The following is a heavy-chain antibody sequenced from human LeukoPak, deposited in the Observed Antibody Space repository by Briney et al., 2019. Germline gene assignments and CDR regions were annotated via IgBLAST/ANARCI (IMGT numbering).Heavy chain of an antibody. CDR1: GGSISSYY. Sequence: SETLSLTCTVSGGSISSYYWSWIRQPPGKGLEWIGYIYYSGSTNYNPSLKSRVTISVDTSKNQFSLKLSSVTAADTAVYYCARGNFGGNSFDYWGQGTLVTVSS. D-gene: IGHD4-23*01. J-gene: IGHJ4*02. V-gene: IGHV4-59*01. CDR3: ARGNFGGNSFDY. CDR2: IYYSGST.